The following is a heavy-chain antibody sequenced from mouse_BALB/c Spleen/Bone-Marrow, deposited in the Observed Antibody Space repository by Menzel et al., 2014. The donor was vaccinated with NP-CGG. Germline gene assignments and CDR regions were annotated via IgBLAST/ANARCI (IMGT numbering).Heavy chain of an antibody. CDR1: GFTFSSYA. CDR3: ASTGYFFDY. CDR2: ISSGGNYT. V-gene: IGHV5-9-1*01. J-gene: IGHJ2*01. Sequence: EVKVVDSGGGLVKPGGSLKLSCAASGFTFSSYAMSWVRQTPEKRLEWVATISSGGNYTYYPDSVKGRFTIPRDNAKNTLYLQMSSLRSEDTAMYYCASTGYFFDYWGQGTTLTVSS. D-gene: IGHD4-1*01.